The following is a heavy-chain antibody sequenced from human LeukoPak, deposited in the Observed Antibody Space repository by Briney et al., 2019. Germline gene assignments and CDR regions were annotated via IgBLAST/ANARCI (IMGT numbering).Heavy chain of an antibody. J-gene: IGHJ1*01. CDR1: GFTFSNYW. Sequence: PGRSLRLSCAAAGFTFSNYWMHWVRQAPGKGLVWVSRIKSDGRTNYADSVKGRFTISRDNAKNTVSLQMNSLRAEDTGVYYCARAPSEIGGYYPEYFRHWGQGTLVTVSS. D-gene: IGHD3-22*01. CDR3: ARAPSEIGGYYPEYFRH. V-gene: IGHV3-74*01. CDR2: IKSDGRT.